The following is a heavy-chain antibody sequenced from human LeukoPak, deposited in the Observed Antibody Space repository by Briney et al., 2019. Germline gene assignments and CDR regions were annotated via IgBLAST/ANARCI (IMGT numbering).Heavy chain of an antibody. V-gene: IGHV3-48*04. J-gene: IGHJ4*02. CDR2: ISSSSSSTI. CDR3: ARAEDYYGSGSYSDY. D-gene: IGHD3-10*01. CDR1: GFTFSSYS. Sequence: GGSLRLSCAASGFTFSSYSMNWVRQAPGKGLEWVSYISSSSSSTIYYADSVKGRFTISRDNAKNSLYLQMNSLRAEDTAVYYCARAEDYYGSGSYSDYWGQGTLVTVSS.